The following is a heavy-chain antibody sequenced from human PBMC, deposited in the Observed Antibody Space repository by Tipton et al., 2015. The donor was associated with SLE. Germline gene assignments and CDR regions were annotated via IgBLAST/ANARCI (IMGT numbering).Heavy chain of an antibody. CDR1: GYSIRSGYY. D-gene: IGHD6-19*01. Sequence: TLSLTCAVSGYSIRSGYYWAWIRQTPGKGVEWIGSVSHSGSTYYNPSLRGRITISVDTSKNHFSLKLTSVTAADTAVYYCARDGAVDATGSWGQGTLVTVSS. V-gene: IGHV4-38-2*02. CDR3: ARDGAVDATGS. CDR2: VSHSGST. J-gene: IGHJ5*02.